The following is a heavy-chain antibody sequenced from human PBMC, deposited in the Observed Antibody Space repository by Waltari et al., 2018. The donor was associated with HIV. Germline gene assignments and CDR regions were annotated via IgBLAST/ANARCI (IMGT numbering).Heavy chain of an antibody. CDR1: GYTLTSYA. CDR2: INAGNDNT. V-gene: IGHV1-3*01. J-gene: IGHJ6*02. CDR3: ARWFSSSWYYYGMDV. Sequence: QVQLVLSGAEVKKPGASVKVSCKASGYTLTSYAIHWVRQAPGQRLEWMGWINAGNDNTKYSQKFQGRVTITRDTSANTAYMELSSLRSEDTAVYYCARWFSSSWYYYGMDVWGQGTTVTVSS. D-gene: IGHD6-13*01.